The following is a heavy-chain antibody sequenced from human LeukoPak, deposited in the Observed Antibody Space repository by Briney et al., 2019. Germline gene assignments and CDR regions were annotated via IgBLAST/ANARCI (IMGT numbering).Heavy chain of an antibody. CDR3: ARDRGALDY. CDR1: GFTFTNYW. Sequence: GGSLRLSCAVSGFTFTNYWMHWVRQAPGEGLVWVSRINSDGSVTRYADSVKGRFTISRDNAKNTVFLQMNSLRTEHTAVYYCARDRGALDYWGQGTLVTVSS. D-gene: IGHD1-26*01. CDR2: INSDGSVT. V-gene: IGHV3-74*01. J-gene: IGHJ4*02.